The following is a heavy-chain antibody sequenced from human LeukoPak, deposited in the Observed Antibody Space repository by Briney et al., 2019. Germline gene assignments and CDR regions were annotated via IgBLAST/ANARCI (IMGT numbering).Heavy chain of an antibody. Sequence: GGSLRLSCAPSGFTFSTYGMSCVRQAPGKGLEWVSAISGSGGSTYYADSVKGRFTISRDNSKNTLYLQINSLRDEDTALYYSAKDWTRRLYYYGSGSYFFDYWGEGTLVTVSS. CDR1: GFTFSTYG. CDR2: ISGSGGST. J-gene: IGHJ4*02. CDR3: AKDWTRRLYYYGSGSYFFDY. V-gene: IGHV3-23*01. D-gene: IGHD3-10*01.